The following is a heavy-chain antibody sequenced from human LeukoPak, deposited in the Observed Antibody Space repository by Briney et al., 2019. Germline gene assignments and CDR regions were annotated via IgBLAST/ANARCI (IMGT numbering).Heavy chain of an antibody. J-gene: IGHJ4*02. Sequence: SETLSLTCTVSGGSVSNGSYYWSWIRQPPGKGLEWIGYIYYSGSTNYNPSLKSRVTISVDTSKNQFSLKLSSVTAADTAVYYCARGSEDIVVVPAASPEFDYWGQGTLVTVSS. D-gene: IGHD2-2*01. CDR3: ARGSEDIVVVPAASPEFDY. CDR2: IYYSGST. V-gene: IGHV4-61*01. CDR1: GGSVSNGSYY.